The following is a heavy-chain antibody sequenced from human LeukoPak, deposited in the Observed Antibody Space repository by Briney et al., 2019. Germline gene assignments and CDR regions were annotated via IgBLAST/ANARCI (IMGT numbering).Heavy chain of an antibody. V-gene: IGHV3-23*01. Sequence: GGSLRLSCAASGFTASSNYMSWVRQAPGKGLEWVSAISGSGGSKYYADSVKGRFTISRDNSKNTIYLQMNSLRGEDTAVYYCAKGRSTWYDDAFDIWGQGTMVTVSS. CDR1: GFTASSNY. CDR2: ISGSGGSK. J-gene: IGHJ3*02. D-gene: IGHD1-1*01. CDR3: AKGRSTWYDDAFDI.